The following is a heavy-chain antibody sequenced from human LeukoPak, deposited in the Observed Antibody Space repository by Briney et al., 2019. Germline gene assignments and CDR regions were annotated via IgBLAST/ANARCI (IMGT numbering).Heavy chain of an antibody. CDR3: TRVPITYCGGDCYSDY. J-gene: IGHJ4*02. Sequence: GGSLRLSCTASGFTFGDYAMSWFRQAPGKGLEWVGFIRSKAYGGTTEYAASVKGRFTISRDDSKSIAYLQMYSLKTEDTAVYYCTRVPITYCGGDCYSDYWGRGTLVTVSS. CDR1: GFTFGDYA. D-gene: IGHD2-21*02. V-gene: IGHV3-49*03. CDR2: IRSKAYGGTT.